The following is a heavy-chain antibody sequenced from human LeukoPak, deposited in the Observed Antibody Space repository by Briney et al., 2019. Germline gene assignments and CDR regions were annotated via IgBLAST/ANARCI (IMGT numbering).Heavy chain of an antibody. CDR2: IYPGDADT. CDR3: ATNTMFRGIHAFDI. CDR1: GYSFTSYW. Sequence: GESLKISCKGSGYSFTSYWIGWVRQMPGKGLEWMGIIYPGDADTRYSPSFQGQVTISADKSISTAYLQWSSLKASDSAMYYCATNTMFRGIHAFDIWGQGTMVTVSS. D-gene: IGHD3-10*01. V-gene: IGHV5-51*01. J-gene: IGHJ3*02.